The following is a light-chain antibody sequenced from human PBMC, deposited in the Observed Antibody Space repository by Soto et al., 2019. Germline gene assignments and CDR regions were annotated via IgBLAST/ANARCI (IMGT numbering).Light chain of an antibody. CDR3: QQYNNWPPIT. V-gene: IGKV3-15*01. Sequence: EVVMTQSPATLSVSPGERATLSCRASESVRSYLAWYQQKPGQAPRLLIYGASTRATGIPARFSGSGSGTEFTLTISSLQSEYFAIYYCQQYNNWPPITFGQGTRLEIK. CDR2: GAS. J-gene: IGKJ5*01. CDR1: ESVRSY.